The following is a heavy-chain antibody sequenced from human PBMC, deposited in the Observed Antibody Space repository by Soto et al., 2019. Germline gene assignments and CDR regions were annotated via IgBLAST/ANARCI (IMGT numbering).Heavy chain of an antibody. CDR3: AKGSGASCYSGMDV. J-gene: IGHJ6*02. D-gene: IGHD2-2*01. CDR1: GFSFSSYA. CDR2: ISGSGADT. Sequence: GGSLRLSCAASGFSFSSYAMSWVRQAPGKGLDWVSFISGSGADTYYADSVKGRFTISRDDSKNTLYLQMNSLRAEDTALYYCAKGSGASCYSGMDVWGQGTTVTVSS. V-gene: IGHV3-23*01.